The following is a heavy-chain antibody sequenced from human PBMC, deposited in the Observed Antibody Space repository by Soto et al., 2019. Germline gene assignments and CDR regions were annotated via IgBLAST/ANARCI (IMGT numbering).Heavy chain of an antibody. CDR2: IYYSGST. CDR1: GGSISSYY. J-gene: IGHJ3*02. D-gene: IGHD3-3*01. V-gene: IGHV4-59*01. Sequence: QVQLQESGPGLVKPSETLSLTCTVSGGSISSYYWSWIRQPAGKGLEWIGYIYYSGSTNYNPSLKSRVTISVDTPKNQFSLKLSSVTAADTAVYYCARGGVFWSGNDAFDIWGQGTMVTVSS. CDR3: ARGGVFWSGNDAFDI.